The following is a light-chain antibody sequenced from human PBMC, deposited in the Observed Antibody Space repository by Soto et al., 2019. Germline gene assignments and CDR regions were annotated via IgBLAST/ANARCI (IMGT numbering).Light chain of an antibody. V-gene: IGKV3-20*01. J-gene: IGKJ1*01. CDR3: QQYNNWLWT. Sequence: IVMTHSAATLSVSPGERANLSCRASQSLSNNVYLAWYQQKPGQAPSLLIYGASSRATGIPNRFSGSGSGTDFTLTISRLEPEDFAVYYCQQYNNWLWTFGQGTKVDIK. CDR1: QSLSNNVY. CDR2: GAS.